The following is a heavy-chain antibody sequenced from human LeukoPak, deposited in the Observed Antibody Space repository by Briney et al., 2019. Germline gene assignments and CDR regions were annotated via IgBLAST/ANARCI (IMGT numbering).Heavy chain of an antibody. D-gene: IGHD4-17*01. J-gene: IGHJ6*02. Sequence: GGSLRLSCAASGFTVNSDYMSWVRQAPGKGLEWVSVIYSGGSTYYADSVKGRFTISRHSSKNTLYLQMNSLRAEDTAVYYCARDSITVTTSEDDYYYGMDVWGQGTTVTVSS. CDR2: IYSGGST. V-gene: IGHV3-53*04. CDR3: ARDSITVTTSEDDYYYGMDV. CDR1: GFTVNSDY.